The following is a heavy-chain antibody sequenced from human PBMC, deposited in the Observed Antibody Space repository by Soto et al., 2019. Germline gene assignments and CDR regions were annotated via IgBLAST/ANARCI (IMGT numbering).Heavy chain of an antibody. CDR1: GFTFSSYG. J-gene: IGHJ4*02. CDR2: ISYDGSNK. Sequence: GGSLRLSCAASGFTFSSYGMHWVRQAPGKGLEWVAVISYDGSNKYYADSVKGRFTISRDNSKNTLYLQMNSLRAEDTAVYYCAKDSHGGNPVYFDYWGQGTLVTVSS. V-gene: IGHV3-30*18. D-gene: IGHD2-15*01. CDR3: AKDSHGGNPVYFDY.